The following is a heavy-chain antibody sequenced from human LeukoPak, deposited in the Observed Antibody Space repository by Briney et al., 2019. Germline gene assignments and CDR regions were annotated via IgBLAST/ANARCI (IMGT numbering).Heavy chain of an antibody. V-gene: IGHV3-48*02. D-gene: IGHD4-23*01. CDR3: ARDTLEYSNSPDALDI. CDR2: IGSSGSTV. CDR1: GFSFSSYG. J-gene: IGHJ3*02. Sequence: HAGGSLRLSCAGSGFSFSSYGMNWVRQAPGKGLEWVSYIGSSGSTVYYADSVKGRFTISRDNAKNSLYMQMESLRDEDTAIYYCARDTLEYSNSPDALDIWGQGTMVTVSS.